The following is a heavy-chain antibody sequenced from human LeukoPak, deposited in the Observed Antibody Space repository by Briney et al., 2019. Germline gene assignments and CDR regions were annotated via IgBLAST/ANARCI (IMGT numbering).Heavy chain of an antibody. Sequence: GESLRLSCAASGFTFSSYWMSWVRQAPGKGLEWVASIKQDGSEKYYVASVKGRFTISRDNAKNSLYLQMNSLRAEDTAVYYCARVGGRYSPIGYWGQGTLVTVSS. D-gene: IGHD5-18*01. CDR3: ARVGGRYSPIGY. V-gene: IGHV3-7*01. CDR2: IKQDGSEK. J-gene: IGHJ4*02. CDR1: GFTFSSYW.